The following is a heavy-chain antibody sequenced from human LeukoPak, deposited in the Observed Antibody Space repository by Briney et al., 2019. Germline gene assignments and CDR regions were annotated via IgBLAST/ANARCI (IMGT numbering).Heavy chain of an antibody. D-gene: IGHD2-2*01. CDR2: INAGNGNT. CDR3: ARVVFGPKAFDY. CDR1: GYTFTTYA. V-gene: IGHV1-3*01. Sequence: ASVKVSCKASGYTFTTYAMHWVRQAPGQRLEWMGWINAGNGNTKYSQKFQGRVTITRDTSASTAYMELSSLRSEDTAEYYCARVVFGPKAFDYWGQEPRVTVSS. J-gene: IGHJ4*02.